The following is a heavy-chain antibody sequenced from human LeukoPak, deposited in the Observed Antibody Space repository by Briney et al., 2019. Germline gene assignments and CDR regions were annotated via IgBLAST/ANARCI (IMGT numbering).Heavy chain of an antibody. CDR1: GFTFSSFA. J-gene: IGHJ4*02. V-gene: IGHV3-23*01. CDR2: ISGSGGST. CDR3: AKDKGSGTYPPY. D-gene: IGHD1-26*01. Sequence: PGGSLRLSCAASGFTFSSFAMSWVRQAPGKGLEWVSGISGSGGSTYYADSVKGRFTISRDNSKNSLYLQKNSLRDEDTAVYYCAKDKGSGTYPPYWGQGALLTVSS.